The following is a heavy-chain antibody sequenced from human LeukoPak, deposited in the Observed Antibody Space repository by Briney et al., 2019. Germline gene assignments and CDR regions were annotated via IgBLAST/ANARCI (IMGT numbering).Heavy chain of an antibody. Sequence: SETLSLTCTVSGGSISSYYWSWIRQPPGKGLEWIGYIYYSGSTNYNPSLKSRVTISVDTSKNQFSLKLSSVTAADTAVYYCARLYCGGDCYSSPHYYYYMDVWGKGTTVTVSS. CDR2: IYYSGST. D-gene: IGHD2-21*01. J-gene: IGHJ6*03. V-gene: IGHV4-59*08. CDR3: ARLYCGGDCYSSPHYYYYMDV. CDR1: GGSISSYY.